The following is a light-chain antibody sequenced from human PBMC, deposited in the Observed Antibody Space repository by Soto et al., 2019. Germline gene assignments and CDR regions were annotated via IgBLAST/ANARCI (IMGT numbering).Light chain of an antibody. CDR3: QQYNNWPPFT. J-gene: IGKJ4*01. CDR2: QTS. Sequence: IEFAQAPATPSLSPGGKATPSCGPSQNVRSYLAWYQQKPGQAPRLLIYQTSIRAAGIPARFSGSGSGTEFTLTISSLQSEDFAVYYCQQYNNWPPFTLGGGTKVDIK. CDR1: QNVRSY. V-gene: IGKV3D-15*01.